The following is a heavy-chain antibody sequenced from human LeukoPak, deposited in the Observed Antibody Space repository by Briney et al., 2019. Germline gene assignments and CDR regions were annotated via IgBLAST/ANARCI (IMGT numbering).Heavy chain of an antibody. CDR3: ARGSFHWLLD. V-gene: IGHV4-39*07. J-gene: IGHJ4*02. CDR1: GGSISGSSFW. Sequence: SETLSLTCTVSGGSISGSSFWWGWIRRPPGKGLEWIGNIYYSGTTNYNPSLEGRVAISVDTSKNQFSLKLSSVTAADTAVYYCARGSFHWLLDWGQGTLVTVSS. CDR2: IYYSGTT. D-gene: IGHD3-9*01.